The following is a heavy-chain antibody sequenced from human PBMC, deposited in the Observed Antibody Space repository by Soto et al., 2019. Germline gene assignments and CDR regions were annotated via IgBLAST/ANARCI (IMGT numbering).Heavy chain of an antibody. J-gene: IGHJ3*02. CDR1: GYTFTSYG. CDR2: ISAYNGNT. CDR3: ARVVIVVVTDAFDI. Sequence: ASGKVSCKASGYTFTSYGISWVRQAPGQGLEWMGWISAYNGNTNYAQKLQGRVTMTTDTSTSTAYMELRSLRSDDTAVYYCARVVIVVVTDAFDIWGQGTMVTVSS. V-gene: IGHV1-18*01. D-gene: IGHD3-22*01.